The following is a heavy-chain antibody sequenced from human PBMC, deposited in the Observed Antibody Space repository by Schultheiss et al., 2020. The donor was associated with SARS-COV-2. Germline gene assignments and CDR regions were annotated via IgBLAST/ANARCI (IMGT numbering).Heavy chain of an antibody. Sequence: LSLTCAVYGGSFSGYYWSWIRQPPGKGLEWIGYIYYSGSTYYNPSLKSRVTTSVDTPKSQFSVKVRSVIAADTAVYYCARMLSGDDYWGQGTLVTVSS. CDR2: IYYSGST. CDR1: GGSFSGYY. D-gene: IGHD3-10*01. V-gene: IGHV4-34*01. CDR3: ARMLSGDDY. J-gene: IGHJ4*02.